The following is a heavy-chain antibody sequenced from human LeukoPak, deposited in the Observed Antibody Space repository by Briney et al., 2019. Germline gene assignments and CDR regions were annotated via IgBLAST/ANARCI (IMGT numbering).Heavy chain of an antibody. CDR1: GYTFTGYY. CDR2: INPNSGGT. J-gene: IGHJ4*02. D-gene: IGHD4-11*01. CDR3: ARERDYNFDY. V-gene: IGHV1-2*06. Sequence: ASVKVSCKASGYTFTGYYMQRVRQAPGQGLEWMGRINPNSGGTAYAQKFQGRVTMTRDTSISTAYMEVSGLRSDDTAVYYCARERDYNFDYWGQGTLVTVSS.